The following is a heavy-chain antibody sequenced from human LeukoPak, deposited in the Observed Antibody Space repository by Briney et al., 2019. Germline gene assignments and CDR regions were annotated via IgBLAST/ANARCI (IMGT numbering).Heavy chain of an antibody. CDR1: GFTFSSYG. CDR2: ISYNGSNK. J-gene: IGHJ4*02. V-gene: IGHV3-30*18. D-gene: IGHD2-15*01. Sequence: AGSLRLSCAASGFTFSSYGMHWVRQAPGKGLEWVAVISYNGSNKYYADSVKCRFTISRDNSKNTLYLQMNSLRAEDTAVYYCAKDVGYCSGGSCRDYWGQGTLVTVSS. CDR3: AKDVGYCSGGSCRDY.